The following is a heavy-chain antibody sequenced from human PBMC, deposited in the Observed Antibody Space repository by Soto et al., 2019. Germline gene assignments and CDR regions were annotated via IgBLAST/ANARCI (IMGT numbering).Heavy chain of an antibody. D-gene: IGHD2-15*01. CDR2: IVVGSGHT. CDR3: ASDSRYCSGGNCEDY. V-gene: IGHV1-58*02. Sequence: QMQLVQSGPEVKKPGTSVKVSCKASGFTFTSSAMQWVRQARGQRLEWVGWIVVGSGHTNYAQKFQERVTITRDMSTSTACMELSSLRDDDTAVYYCASDSRYCSGGNCEDYWGQGTLVTVSS. J-gene: IGHJ4*02. CDR1: GFTFTSSA.